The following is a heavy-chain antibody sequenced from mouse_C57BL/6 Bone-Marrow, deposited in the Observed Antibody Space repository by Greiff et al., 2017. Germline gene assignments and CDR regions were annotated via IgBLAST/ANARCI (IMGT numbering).Heavy chain of an antibody. J-gene: IGHJ2*01. CDR1: GFTFSSYA. Sequence: EVKLVESGGDLVKPGGSLKLSCAASGFTFSSYAMSWVRQTPDKRLGWVATISSGGSYTYYPDSVKGRFTISRDNAKNTLYLQMSSLKSEDTAMYYCARHGGYYPDYWGQGTTLTVSS. CDR3: ARHGGYYPDY. CDR2: ISSGGSYT. D-gene: IGHD2-3*01. V-gene: IGHV5-6*01.